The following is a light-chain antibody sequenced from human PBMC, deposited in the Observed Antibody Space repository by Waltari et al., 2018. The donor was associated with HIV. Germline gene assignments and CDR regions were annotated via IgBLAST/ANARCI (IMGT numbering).Light chain of an antibody. J-gene: IGLJ2*01. CDR1: NVGDKS. Sequence: SYVLTQPPSVSVAPGETARITCGGNNVGDKSVHWYQEKPGQAPVLVIHDDSDRPAGIPDQFSGSTSRNTATLTISRAEAGDEADYYCQVWDSSSDHVIFGGGTKLTVL. V-gene: IGLV3-21*04. CDR3: QVWDSSSDHVI. CDR2: DDS.